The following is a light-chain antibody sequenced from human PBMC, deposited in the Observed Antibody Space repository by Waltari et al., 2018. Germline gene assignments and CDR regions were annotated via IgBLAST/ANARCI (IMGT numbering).Light chain of an antibody. CDR1: QSVSSP. J-gene: IGKJ1*01. V-gene: IGKV3-15*01. CDR3: QQYYNWLWT. Sequence: EIVMTQSPATLSVSLGERATLSCRASQSVSSPLAWYQQGPGQAPRPLIYGASTRATGVPARFSGSGSGTEFTLTISSLQSEDFAIYYCQQYYNWLWTFGQGTKVEIK. CDR2: GAS.